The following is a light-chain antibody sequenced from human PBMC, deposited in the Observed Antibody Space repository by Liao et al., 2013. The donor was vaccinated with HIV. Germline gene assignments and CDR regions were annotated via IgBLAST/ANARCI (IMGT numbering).Light chain of an antibody. CDR3: QVWDSPSDHRV. CDR1: HIGGKS. CDR2: YDN. J-gene: IGLJ2*01. Sequence: SYALTQPPSVSVAPGKTARMTCGGDHIGGKSVHWYQQQPGQAPVLVITYDNERPSGIPERFSGSNSGNTATLTISRVEAGDEADYYCQVWDSPSDHRVFGGGYQADR. V-gene: IGLV3-21*04.